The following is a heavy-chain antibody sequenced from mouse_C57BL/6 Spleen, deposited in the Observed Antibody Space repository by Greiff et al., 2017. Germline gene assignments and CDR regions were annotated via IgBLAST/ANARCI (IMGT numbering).Heavy chain of an antibody. CDR2: IYPGNSDT. V-gene: IGHV1-5*01. D-gene: IGHD1-1*01. CDR3: TTTVVADYYAMGY. CDR1: GYTFTSYW. Sequence: VQLQQSGTVLARPGASVKMSCKTSGYTFTSYWMHWVKQRPGQGLEWIGAIYPGNSDTSYNQKFKGKAKLTAVTSASTAYMELSSLTNEDSAVYYCTTTVVADYYAMGYWGQGTSGTVSS. J-gene: IGHJ4*01.